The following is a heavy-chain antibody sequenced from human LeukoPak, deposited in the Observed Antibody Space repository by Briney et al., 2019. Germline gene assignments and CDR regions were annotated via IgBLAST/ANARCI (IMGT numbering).Heavy chain of an antibody. V-gene: IGHV4-39*01. J-gene: IGHJ4*02. Sequence: PSGTLSLTCTVSGGSISSSSYYWGWIRQPPGKGLEWIGSIYYSGSTYYNPSLKSRVTISVDTSKNQFSLKLSSVTAADTAVYYCARQGYGEMGFADYWGQGTLVTVSS. CDR1: GGSISSSSYY. D-gene: IGHD4-17*01. CDR2: IYYSGST. CDR3: ARQGYGEMGFADY.